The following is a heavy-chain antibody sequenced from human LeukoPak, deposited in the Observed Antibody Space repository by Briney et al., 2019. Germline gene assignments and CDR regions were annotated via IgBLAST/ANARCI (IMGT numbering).Heavy chain of an antibody. CDR1: GGTFSSYA. CDR2: IIPIFGTA. V-gene: IGHV1-69*13. J-gene: IGHJ5*02. CDR3: ARTPTYCSSTSCYDDP. D-gene: IGHD2-2*01. Sequence: ASVKVSCKASGGTFSSYAISWVRQAPGQGLEWMGGIIPIFGTANNAQKFQGRVTITADESTSTAYMELSSLRSEDTAVYYCARTPTYCSSTSCYDDPWGQGTLVTVSS.